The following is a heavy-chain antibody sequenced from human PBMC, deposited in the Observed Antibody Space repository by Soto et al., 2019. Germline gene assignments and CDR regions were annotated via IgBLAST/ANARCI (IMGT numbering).Heavy chain of an antibody. Sequence: QPQLQESGPGLVKPSETLSLTCAVSGGSITRYNHYWGWIRQSPGKGLEWIANIQSSGSTNYNPSPKSRVSISVETAKNQFSLKVNSVTAADTAVYFCARLGSSGWYPGSYLDYWGQGTLVTVSS. D-gene: IGHD6-19*01. J-gene: IGHJ4*02. V-gene: IGHV4-39*01. CDR1: GGSITRYNHY. CDR3: ARLGSSGWYPGSYLDY. CDR2: IQSSGST.